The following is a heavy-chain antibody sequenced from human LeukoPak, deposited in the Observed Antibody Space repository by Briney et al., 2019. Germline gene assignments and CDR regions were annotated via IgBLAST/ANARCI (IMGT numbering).Heavy chain of an antibody. V-gene: IGHV1-18*01. CDR2: ISAYNGNT. CDR3: ARVVRGVIITPGDY. J-gene: IGHJ4*02. Sequence: ASVRVSSKASGYTFTSYGISWVRQAPGQGLEWMGWISAYNGNTNYAQKLQGRVTMTTDTSTSTAYMELRSLRSDDTAVYYCARVVRGVIITPGDYWGQGTLVTVSS. D-gene: IGHD3-10*01. CDR1: GYTFTSYG.